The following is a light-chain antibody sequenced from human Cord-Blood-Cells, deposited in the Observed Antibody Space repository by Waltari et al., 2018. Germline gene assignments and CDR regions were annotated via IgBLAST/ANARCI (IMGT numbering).Light chain of an antibody. CDR1: SSHIGSNY. CDR3: AAWDDSLSGPL. CDR2: RNN. V-gene: IGLV1-47*01. J-gene: IGLJ2*01. Sequence: QSVLTQPPSASGTPGPRVTISCSGSSSHIGSNYVYWYQQLPGTAPKLLIYRNNQRPSGVPDRFSGSKSGTSASLAISGLRSEDEADYYCAAWDDSLSGPLFGGGTKLTVL.